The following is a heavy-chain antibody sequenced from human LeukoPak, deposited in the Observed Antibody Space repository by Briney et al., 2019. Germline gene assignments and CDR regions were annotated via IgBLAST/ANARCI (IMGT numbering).Heavy chain of an antibody. CDR2: IYPGDSDT. CDR1: GDSFTSYW. Sequence: GECLKISCKGSGDSFTSYWIGWVRQMPGKGLEWMGIIYPGDSDTRYSPSFQGQVTISADKSITTAYLQWSSLKASDTAMYYCARQHYYDSSGYRDYFDYWGQGTLVTVSS. V-gene: IGHV5-51*01. J-gene: IGHJ4*02. CDR3: ARQHYYDSSGYRDYFDY. D-gene: IGHD3-22*01.